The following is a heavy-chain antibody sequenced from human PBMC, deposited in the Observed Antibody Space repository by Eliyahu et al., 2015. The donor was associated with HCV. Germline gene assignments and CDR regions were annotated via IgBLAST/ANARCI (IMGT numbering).Heavy chain of an antibody. Sequence: VQLHQWGAGLLKLSGTLSLTCAVYGGSFRAFSWTWIRQSPGRGLEWIGEITQSGSTNYNPSLQSRLTISVDASKSQFSLRLSSVSAADTGVYYCAGLRGVIFYNYHTMDVWGQGTPVAVSS. CDR1: GGSFRAFS. J-gene: IGHJ6*02. CDR2: ITQSGST. D-gene: IGHD3-10*01. CDR3: AGLRGVIFYNYHTMDV. V-gene: IGHV4-34*01.